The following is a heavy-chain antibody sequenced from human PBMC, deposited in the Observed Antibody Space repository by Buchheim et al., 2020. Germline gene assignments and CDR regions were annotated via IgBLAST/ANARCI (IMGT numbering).Heavy chain of an antibody. Sequence: QLQLQESGPGLVKPSETLSLTCTVSGGSISSSSYYWGWIRQPPGKGLEWIGSIYYSGSTYYNPSLKSRVTISVDTSKNQFSLKLSSVTAADTAVYYCARLSRSGARYSSRAFDYWGQGTL. CDR1: GGSISSSSYY. D-gene: IGHD6-13*01. J-gene: IGHJ4*02. V-gene: IGHV4-39*07. CDR2: IYYSGST. CDR3: ARLSRSGARYSSRAFDY.